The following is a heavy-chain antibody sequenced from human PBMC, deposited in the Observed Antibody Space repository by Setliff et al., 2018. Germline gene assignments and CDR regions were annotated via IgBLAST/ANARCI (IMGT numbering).Heavy chain of an antibody. CDR1: GFTFSSYA. Sequence: LRLSCAASGFTFSSYAMSWVRQAPGKGLGWVSAISGSGGSTYYADSVKGRFTISRDNSKNTLYLQMNSLRAEDTAVYYCAKERHGDYVLDYWGQGTLVTVSS. CDR2: ISGSGGST. CDR3: AKERHGDYVLDY. V-gene: IGHV3-23*01. D-gene: IGHD4-17*01. J-gene: IGHJ4*02.